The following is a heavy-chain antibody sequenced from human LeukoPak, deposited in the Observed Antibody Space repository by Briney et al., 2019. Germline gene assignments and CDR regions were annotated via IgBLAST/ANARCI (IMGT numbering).Heavy chain of an antibody. CDR2: ISSSGTTT. D-gene: IGHD2-15*01. CDR1: GFTFSTYN. J-gene: IGHJ4*02. Sequence: GGSLRLSCAASGFTFSTYNINWVRQAPGKGLEWVSYISSSGTTTYYADSVRGRFTISRDNAKNSVYLQMNSLRAEDTAVYYCARDYTYSTGGTYYDRFDYWGQGTLVTVSS. CDR3: ARDYTYSTGGTYYDRFDY. V-gene: IGHV3-48*01.